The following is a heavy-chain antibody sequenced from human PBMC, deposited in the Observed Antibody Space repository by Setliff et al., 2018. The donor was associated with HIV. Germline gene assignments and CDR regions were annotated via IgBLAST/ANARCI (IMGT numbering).Heavy chain of an antibody. J-gene: IGHJ4*02. Sequence: SETLSLTCAVYGGSFSGFSWNWIRQPPGKGLEWIGDINNYGVTLYTSSLAGRVTISVDTSKNQFSLTLKSLTVADTALYFCSRGLTIRGSFTGVVYTAPLPSFDTWSQGSQVTVSS. D-gene: IGHD3-3*01. CDR3: SRGLTIRGSFTGVVYTAPLPSFDT. CDR1: GGSFSGFS. CDR2: INNYGVT. V-gene: IGHV4-34*01.